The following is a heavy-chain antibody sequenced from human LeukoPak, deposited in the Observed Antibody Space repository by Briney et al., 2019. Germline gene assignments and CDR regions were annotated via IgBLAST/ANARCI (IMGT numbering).Heavy chain of an antibody. D-gene: IGHD3-10*01. J-gene: IGHJ5*02. V-gene: IGHV4-30-2*01. Sequence: SGTLSLTCTVSGASISSGTYSWSWIRQPPGEGLEWIGYIYHTGSTYYNPSLKSRVTISVDRSKNQFSLNLNSVTAADTALYYCARGDGSGSGRWFDPWGQGTLITVSS. CDR2: IYHTGST. CDR3: ARGDGSGSGRWFDP. CDR1: GASISSGTYS.